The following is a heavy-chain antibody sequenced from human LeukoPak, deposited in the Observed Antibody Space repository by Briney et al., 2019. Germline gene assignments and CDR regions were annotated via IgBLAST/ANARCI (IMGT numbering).Heavy chain of an antibody. CDR3: ARDNGAFGGVVALGGMDV. CDR1: GGSISSSSYY. D-gene: IGHD3-16*02. V-gene: IGHV4-39*07. J-gene: IGHJ6*02. Sequence: PSETLSLTCTVSGGSISSSSYYWGWIRQPPGKGLEWIGSIYYSGSTYYNPSLKSRVTISVDTSKNQFSLKLSSVTAADSAVYYCARDNGAFGGVVALGGMDVWGQGTTVTVSS. CDR2: IYYSGST.